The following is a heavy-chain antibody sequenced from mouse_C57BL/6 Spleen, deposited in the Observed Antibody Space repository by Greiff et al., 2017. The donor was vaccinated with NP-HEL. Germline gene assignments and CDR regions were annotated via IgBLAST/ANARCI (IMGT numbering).Heavy chain of an antibody. CDR2: IYPGSGST. D-gene: IGHD3-3*01. CDR3: AIRGDRLAWFAY. Sequence: QVQLQQPGAELVKPGASVKMSCKASGCTFTSYWITWVKQRPGQGLEWIGDIYPGSGSTNYNEKFKSKATLTVDTSSSTAYMQLSSLTSEDSAVYYCAIRGDRLAWFAYWGQGTLVTVSA. CDR1: GCTFTSYW. V-gene: IGHV1-55*01. J-gene: IGHJ3*01.